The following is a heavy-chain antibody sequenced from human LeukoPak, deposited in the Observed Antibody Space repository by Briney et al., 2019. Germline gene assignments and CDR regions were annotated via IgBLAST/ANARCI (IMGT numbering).Heavy chain of an antibody. CDR1: GGSISSYY. D-gene: IGHD3-10*01. CDR3: VSGENYGSGSYFTYFDH. V-gene: IGHV4-4*07. J-gene: IGHJ4*02. CDR2: IYTSGSN. Sequence: PSETLSLTCTVSGGSISSYYWSCIRQPAGKGLEWIGRIYTSGSNNYNPSLKSRVTMSVDTSKNQFSLKLSSVTAADTAVYYCVSGENYGSGSYFTYFDHWGQGTLVTVSS.